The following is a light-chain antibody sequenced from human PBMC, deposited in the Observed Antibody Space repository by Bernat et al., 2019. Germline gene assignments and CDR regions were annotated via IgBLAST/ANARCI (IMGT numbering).Light chain of an antibody. J-gene: IGLJ3*02. CDR2: EYN. V-gene: IGLV6-57*04. CDR3: HSYDSSNQV. Sequence: NFMLTQPHSVSESPGKTVAISCTRSSGSIASNYVQWYQQRPGSAPTTVIYEYNKRPSGVPDRFSGSIDSPSNSASLTISGLKTEDEAEYYCHSYDSSNQVFGGGTKLTVL. CDR1: SGSIASNY.